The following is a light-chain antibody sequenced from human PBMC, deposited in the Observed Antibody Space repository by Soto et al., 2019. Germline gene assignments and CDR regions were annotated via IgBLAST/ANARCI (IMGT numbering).Light chain of an antibody. CDR1: QSVNRY. Sequence: DIQMTQSPSSLSASLGDRVTITCRASQSVNRYLNWYQQQPGRAPKVLIYAASSLQSGVPSRFRGNGSGTDFTLTITSLQPEDFATYFCQQTYRPSYTFAQGTRLEIK. J-gene: IGKJ2*01. CDR3: QQTYRPSYT. V-gene: IGKV1-39*01. CDR2: AAS.